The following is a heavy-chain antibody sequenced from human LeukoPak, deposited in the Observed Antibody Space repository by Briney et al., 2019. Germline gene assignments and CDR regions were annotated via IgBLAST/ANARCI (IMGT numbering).Heavy chain of an antibody. CDR2: ISQDGSVK. Sequence: GDSLRLSCADSGFTFSDYWMIWFRHAPGKGLEWVAHISQDGSVKNYVDSVKGRFTISRDNANKFSYLQMNSLRADDTAVYYCAKDKHWNVCDYRGRGTLVTVSS. D-gene: IGHD1-1*01. CDR3: AKDKHWNVCDY. V-gene: IGHV3-7*04. CDR1: GFTFSDYW. J-gene: IGHJ4*02.